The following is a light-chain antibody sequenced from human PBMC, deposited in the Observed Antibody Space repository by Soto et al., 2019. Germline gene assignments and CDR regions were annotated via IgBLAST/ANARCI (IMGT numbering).Light chain of an antibody. CDR3: QQYGSSPFT. V-gene: IGKV3-20*01. J-gene: IGKJ2*01. Sequence: PGERATLSCRASQSVTSTFLAWYRHNPGQAPRLLIYGASSRATGIPDRFSGSGSGTDFTLTISRLEPEDFAVYYCQQYGSSPFTFGQGTKVDIK. CDR2: GAS. CDR1: QSVTSTF.